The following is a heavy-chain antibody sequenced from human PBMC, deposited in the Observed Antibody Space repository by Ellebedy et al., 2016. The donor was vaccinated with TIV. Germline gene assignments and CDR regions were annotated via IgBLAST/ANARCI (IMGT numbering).Heavy chain of an antibody. V-gene: IGHV4-4*02. CDR1: GDSINSDNW. D-gene: IGHD2-8*02. CDR2: IYHNGRA. J-gene: IGHJ4*02. CDR3: ARIFCTSDECSYKFDS. Sequence: MPSETLSLTCGVSGDSINSDNWWSWVRQTPGEGLEYIGEIYHNGRANYNPSLHIRLTMSVDTSKNQFSLKLSSVTAADTAVYYCARIFCTSDECSYKFDSWGQGVLVIVSS.